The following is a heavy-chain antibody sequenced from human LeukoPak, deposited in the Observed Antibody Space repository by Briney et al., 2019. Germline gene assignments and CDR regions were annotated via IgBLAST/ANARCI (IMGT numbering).Heavy chain of an antibody. CDR1: GFTFSNAW. CDR3: WAYYDSSGYEGFDY. CDR2: IKSKTDGGTT. D-gene: IGHD3-22*01. J-gene: IGHJ4*02. Sequence: GGSQRLSCAASGFTFSNAWMSWVRQAPGKGLEWVGRIKSKTDGGTTDYAAPVKGRFTISRDDSKNTLYLQMNSLKTEDTAVYYCWAYYDSSGYEGFDYWGQGTLVTVSS. V-gene: IGHV3-15*01.